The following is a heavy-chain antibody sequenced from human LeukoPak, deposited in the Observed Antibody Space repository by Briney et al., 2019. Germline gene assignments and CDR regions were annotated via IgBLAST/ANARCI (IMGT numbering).Heavy chain of an antibody. Sequence: PGRSLRLSYAASGFTFSSYGMHWVRQAPGKGLEWVAVISYDGSNKYYADSVKGRFTISRDNSKNTLYLQMNSLRAEDTAVYYCAKVGSGYYDSSGYYSYWGQGTLVTVSS. D-gene: IGHD3-22*01. V-gene: IGHV3-30*18. CDR2: ISYDGSNK. J-gene: IGHJ4*02. CDR1: GFTFSSYG. CDR3: AKVGSGYYDSSGYYSY.